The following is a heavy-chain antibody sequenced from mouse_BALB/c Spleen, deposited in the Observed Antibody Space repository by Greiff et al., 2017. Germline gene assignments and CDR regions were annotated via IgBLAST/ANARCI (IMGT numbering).Heavy chain of an antibody. D-gene: IGHD1-1*01. CDR3: TRWGLYYGSSTDY. V-gene: IGHV1S127*01. CDR2: IDPSDSYT. Sequence: QVQLQQPGAELVKPGASVKMSCKASGYTFTSYWMHWVKQRPGQGLEWIGVIDPSDSYTSYNQKFKGKATLTVDTSSSTAYMQLISLTSEDSAVYYCTRWGLYYGSSTDYWGQGTTLTVSS. CDR1: GYTFTSYW. J-gene: IGHJ2*01.